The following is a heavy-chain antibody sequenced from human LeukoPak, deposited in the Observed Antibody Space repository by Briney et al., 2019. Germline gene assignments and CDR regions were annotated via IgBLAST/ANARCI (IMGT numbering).Heavy chain of an antibody. CDR1: GGSFSGYY. CDR2: IYYSGST. Sequence: SETLSLTCAVYGGSFSGYYWSWIRQPPGKGLEWIGYIYYSGSTNYNPSLKSRVTISVDTSKNQFSLKLSSVTAADTAVYYCARSSRGYSYGYLEVYGMDVWGQGTTVTVSS. J-gene: IGHJ6*02. D-gene: IGHD5-18*01. V-gene: IGHV4-59*08. CDR3: ARSSRGYSYGYLEVYGMDV.